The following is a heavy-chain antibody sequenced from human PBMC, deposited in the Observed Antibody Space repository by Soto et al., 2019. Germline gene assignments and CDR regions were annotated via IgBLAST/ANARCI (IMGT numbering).Heavy chain of an antibody. V-gene: IGHV1-18*04. CDR2: ISAYNGNT. CDR1: GYTFTIYG. CDR3: ARSSGWYWGGRGDFDY. Sequence: VASVKVSCKASGYTFTIYGISCVLQSPLQWLDWMGCISAYNGNTNYAQKLQGRVTMTTDTSTSTAYMELRSLRSDDTAVYYCARSSGWYWGGRGDFDYWGQGTLVTVSS. D-gene: IGHD6-19*01. J-gene: IGHJ4*02.